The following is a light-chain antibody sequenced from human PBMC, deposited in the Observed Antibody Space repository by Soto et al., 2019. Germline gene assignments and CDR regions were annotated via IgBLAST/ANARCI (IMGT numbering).Light chain of an antibody. CDR1: QDISNY. CDR3: QQYVNLVII. V-gene: IGKV1-33*01. Sequence: DIQVTQSPSSLSASVGDRVTITCQASQDISNYLNWYQQKPGKAPKLLIYAAPHLETGVPSRFSGSGSGPDFTLTISGLQPEDVATYYCQQYVNLVIIFGQGTRLDIK. CDR2: AAP. J-gene: IGKJ5*01.